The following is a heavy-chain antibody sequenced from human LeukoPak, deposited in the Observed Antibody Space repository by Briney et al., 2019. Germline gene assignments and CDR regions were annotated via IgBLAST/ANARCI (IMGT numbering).Heavy chain of an antibody. CDR3: ARDGAAAAGRYFDY. CDR2: ISSSSSYI. V-gene: IGHV3-21*01. CDR1: GFTFSSFG. Sequence: GGSLRLSCAASGFTFSSFGMNWVRQAPGKGLEWVSSISSSSSYIYYADSVKGRLTTSRDNAKSSLYLEMNSLRAEDTAVYYCARDGAAAAGRYFDYWGQGSLVTVSS. D-gene: IGHD6-13*01. J-gene: IGHJ4*02.